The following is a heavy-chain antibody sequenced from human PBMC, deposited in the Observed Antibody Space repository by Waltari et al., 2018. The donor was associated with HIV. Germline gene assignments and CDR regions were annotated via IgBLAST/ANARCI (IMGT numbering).Heavy chain of an antibody. Sequence: EVQLVESGGGLVKPGGSLRLSCAASGVSFSDVWLNWVHQAPGQGLEWVGQIKSKTEGWTTDYAAPVKGRFTISRDGSKNMLFLEMNSLNTDDTASYYCTVGKSSGYYWGQGTLVTVSS. J-gene: IGHJ4*02. CDR1: GVSFSDVW. CDR3: TVGKSSGYY. D-gene: IGHD3-22*01. CDR2: IKSKTEGWTT. V-gene: IGHV3-15*01.